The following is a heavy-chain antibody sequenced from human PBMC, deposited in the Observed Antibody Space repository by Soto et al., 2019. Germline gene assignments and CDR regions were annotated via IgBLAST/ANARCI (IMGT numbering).Heavy chain of an antibody. V-gene: IGHV3-53*02. J-gene: IGHJ6*02. Sequence: EVQLVETGGGLIQPGGSLRLSCAASGFTVSSNYMSWVRQAPGKGLEWVSVIYSGGSTYYADSVRGRFTISRDNSKNTLYLQMKSLRAEDTAVYYCARDPPATRQGMDVWGQGTTVTVSS. CDR3: ARDPPATRQGMDV. CDR2: IYSGGST. CDR1: GFTVSSNY.